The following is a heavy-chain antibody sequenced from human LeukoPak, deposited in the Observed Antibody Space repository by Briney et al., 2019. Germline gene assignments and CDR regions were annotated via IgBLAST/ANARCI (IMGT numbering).Heavy chain of an antibody. D-gene: IGHD2-2*01. CDR3: ATCHTKQDAFDI. V-gene: IGHV3-21*01. J-gene: IGHJ3*02. CDR2: ISSSSSYI. Sequence: GGSLRLSCAASGFTFSSYSMNWVRQAPGKGLEWVSSISSSSSYIYYADSVKGRFTISRDNAKNSLYLQMNSLRAEDTAVYYCATCHTKQDAFDIWGQGTMVTVSS. CDR1: GFTFSSYS.